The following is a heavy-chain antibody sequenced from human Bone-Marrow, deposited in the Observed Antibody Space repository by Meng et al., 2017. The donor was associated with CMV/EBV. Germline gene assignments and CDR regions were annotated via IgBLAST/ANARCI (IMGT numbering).Heavy chain of an antibody. J-gene: IGHJ4*02. V-gene: IGHV5-51*01. CDR1: GYSFTSYW. D-gene: IGHD3-22*01. CDR3: ARLSDSSGYRFDY. Sequence: KVSCKGSGYSFTSYWIGWVRQIPGKGLEWMGIIYPGDSDTRYSPSFQGQVTISADKSISTAYLQWSSLKASDTAMYYCARLSDSSGYRFDYWGQGTLVTVSS. CDR2: IYPGDSDT.